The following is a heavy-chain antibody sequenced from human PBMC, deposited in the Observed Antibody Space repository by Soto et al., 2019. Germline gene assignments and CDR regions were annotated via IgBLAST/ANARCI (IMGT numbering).Heavy chain of an antibody. Sequence: QVQLVESGGDLVKPGGSLRLSCAASGFTFTDYYMSWLRQAPGQGLQWLSYISGSTDYLNYADSVKGRFTISRDNAKNLLYLQMTSLRADDTAVDYCARDLGLSSSNYFDFWGQGTLVTVSS. CDR2: ISGSTDYL. D-gene: IGHD3-10*01. V-gene: IGHV3-11*05. CDR3: ARDLGLSSSNYFDF. J-gene: IGHJ4*02. CDR1: GFTFTDYY.